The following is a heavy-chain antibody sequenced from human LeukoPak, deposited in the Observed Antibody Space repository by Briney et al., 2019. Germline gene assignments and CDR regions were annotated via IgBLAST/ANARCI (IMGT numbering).Heavy chain of an antibody. Sequence: GGSLRLSCAASGFTFSSYSMNWVRQAPGKGLEWVSSISSSSNYIYYADSAKGRFTISRDNAKNSLYLQMNSLRAEDTAVYYCARGGTGTIGLDAFDIWGQGTMVTVSS. CDR1: GFTFSSYS. J-gene: IGHJ3*02. CDR2: ISSSSNYI. D-gene: IGHD1-7*01. V-gene: IGHV3-21*01. CDR3: ARGGTGTIGLDAFDI.